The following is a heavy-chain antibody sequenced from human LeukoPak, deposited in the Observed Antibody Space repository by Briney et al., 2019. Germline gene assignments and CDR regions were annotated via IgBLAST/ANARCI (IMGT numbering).Heavy chain of an antibody. CDR2: FDMEEGET. CDR3: ASGPDIVATGFDY. CDR1: GNPRTHLS. D-gene: IGHD5-12*01. Sequence: ASVKVSCKVYGNPRTHLSMHWVRQAPGKGLEWMGGFDMEEGETFYAHKFQGRVTMTRNTSISTAYMELSSLRSEDTAVYYCASGPDIVATGFDYWGQGTLVTVSS. V-gene: IGHV1-24*01. J-gene: IGHJ4*02.